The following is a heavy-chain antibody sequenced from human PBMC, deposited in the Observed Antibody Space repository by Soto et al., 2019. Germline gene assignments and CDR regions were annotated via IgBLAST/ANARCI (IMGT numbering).Heavy chain of an antibody. Sequence: QVQLQESGPGLVKPSESLSLTCAVSGGSISSYYWSWIRQPPGKGLEWIGYIYYSGSTNSNPSLTSRVTISVDTSKNQFSLKLTSVTAADTAVYYCARSRYTSGWWTPPFDYWGQGTLVTVSS. D-gene: IGHD6-19*01. CDR3: ARSRYTSGWWTPPFDY. CDR2: IYYSGST. J-gene: IGHJ4*02. CDR1: GGSISSYY. V-gene: IGHV4-59*01.